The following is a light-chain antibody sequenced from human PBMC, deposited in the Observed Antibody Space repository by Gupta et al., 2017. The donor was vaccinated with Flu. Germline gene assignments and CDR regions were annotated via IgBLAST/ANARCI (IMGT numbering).Light chain of an antibody. CDR3: CAYAGTYTDWL. V-gene: IGLV2-11*01. Sequence: QSALTHPRSVSGSPGQSVTISCAGTNSVVGGHQYVSWYQQSPGKAPKLIIHNVTKRPSGVPDRFSGSKSGNTASLTISGLQAEDEGDYYCCAYAGTYTDWLFGGGTKLTVL. J-gene: IGLJ3*02. CDR1: NSVVGGHQY. CDR2: NVT.